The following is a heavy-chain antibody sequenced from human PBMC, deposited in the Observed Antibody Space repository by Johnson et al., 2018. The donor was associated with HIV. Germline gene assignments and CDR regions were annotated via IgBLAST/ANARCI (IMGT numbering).Heavy chain of an antibody. Sequence: QVQLVESGGGVVQPGRSLRLSCAASGFTFSTYGIHCVRQAPGQGLEWVALISYDGSNTYYADSVKRRLTISRDNSKNTLYLQMNSLRAEDTAVYYCAKIIGYSSGLEIWGQGTMVTVSS. CDR2: ISYDGSNT. V-gene: IGHV3-30*18. CDR3: AKIIGYSSGLEI. CDR1: GFTFSTYG. D-gene: IGHD6-19*01. J-gene: IGHJ3*02.